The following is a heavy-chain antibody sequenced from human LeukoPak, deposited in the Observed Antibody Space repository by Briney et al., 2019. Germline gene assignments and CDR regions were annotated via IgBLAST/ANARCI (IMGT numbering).Heavy chain of an antibody. J-gene: IGHJ6*03. Sequence: KTSETLSLTCTVSGGSISSYYWNWIRQPPGKGLEWIGYIYSSGSTTYNPSLKSRVIISVEASKNQFSLKLNSGTAADTAVYYCARNRLNYYYMDVWGKGTTVTVSS. CDR2: IYSSGST. D-gene: IGHD3-16*02. CDR3: ARNRLNYYYMDV. V-gene: IGHV4-59*01. CDR1: GGSISSYY.